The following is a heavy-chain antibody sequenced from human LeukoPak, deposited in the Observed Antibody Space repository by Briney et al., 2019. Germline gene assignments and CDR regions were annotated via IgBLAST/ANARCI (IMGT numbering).Heavy chain of an antibody. CDR2: IHPSGST. CDR3: AREYSSSGLYNFGMDV. J-gene: IGHJ6*02. V-gene: IGHV4-61*02. D-gene: IGHD2-2*01. Sequence: SQTLSLTCAVSGASVTSGSFCWAWIRQAGKGLEWTGRIHPSGSTNYNPSLSSRLTISLDISNNQFSLKLSSVTAADTAVYYCAREYSSSGLYNFGMDVWGLGTTVIVSS. CDR1: GASVTSGSFC.